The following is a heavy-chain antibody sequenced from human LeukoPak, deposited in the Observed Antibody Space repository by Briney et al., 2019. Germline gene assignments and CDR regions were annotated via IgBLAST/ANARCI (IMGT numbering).Heavy chain of an antibody. J-gene: IGHJ4*02. V-gene: IGHV1-2*02. CDR1: GYTFTAYY. CDR3: ARDRVSINDY. Sequence: ATVKVSCKTSGYTFTAYYIHWVRQAPGQGLEWMGWINPDRGDTKYAQKFQGRVTMTRDTSINTVYMELIRLISDDTAVYYCARDRVSINDYWGQGTLVTVSS. CDR2: INPDRGDT.